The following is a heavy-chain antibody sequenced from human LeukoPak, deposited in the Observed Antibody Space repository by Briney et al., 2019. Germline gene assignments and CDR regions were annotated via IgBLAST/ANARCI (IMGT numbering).Heavy chain of an antibody. CDR1: GGSISSGSYY. Sequence: PSETLSLTCTVSGGSISSGSYYWSWIRQPAGKGLEWIGRIYTSGSTNYNPSLKSRVTISVDTSKNQFSLKLSSVTAADTAVYYCARAPSRHSSGWYRRRFWFDPWGQGTLVTVPS. J-gene: IGHJ5*02. CDR2: IYTSGST. D-gene: IGHD6-19*01. CDR3: ARAPSRHSSGWYRRRFWFDP. V-gene: IGHV4-61*02.